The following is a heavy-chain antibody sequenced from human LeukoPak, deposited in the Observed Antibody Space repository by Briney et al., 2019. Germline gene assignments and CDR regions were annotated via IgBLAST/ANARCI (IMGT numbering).Heavy chain of an antibody. CDR3: ARVSSSSRKIDY. CDR2: INHSGST. CDR1: SGSFSGYY. J-gene: IGHJ4*02. V-gene: IGHV4-34*01. D-gene: IGHD6-6*01. Sequence: PSETLSLTCAVYSGSFSGYYWSWIRQPPGKGLEWIGEINHSGSTNYNPSLKSRVTISVDTSKNQFSLKLSSVTAADTAVYYCARVSSSSRKIDYWGQGTLVTVSS.